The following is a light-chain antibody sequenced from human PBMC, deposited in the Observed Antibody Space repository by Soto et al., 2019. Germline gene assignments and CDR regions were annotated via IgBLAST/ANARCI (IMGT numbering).Light chain of an antibody. CDR3: HQRSNWWT. Sequence: EIVLTQSPATLSLSPGERATLSCRASQSVNRYLAWYQHKPGQAPRLLIYDASNRATGIPARFSGSGSGTDFTLTISSLEPEEFAVYYCHQRSNWWTFGQGTKVEIK. J-gene: IGKJ1*01. CDR2: DAS. CDR1: QSVNRY. V-gene: IGKV3-11*01.